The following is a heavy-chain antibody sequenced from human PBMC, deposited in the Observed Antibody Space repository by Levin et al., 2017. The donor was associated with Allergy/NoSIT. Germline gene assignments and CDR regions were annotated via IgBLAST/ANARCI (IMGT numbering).Heavy chain of an antibody. Sequence: PGGSLRLSCGASGFSFNSYAMSWVRQAPGKWLEWVSAISGSGGSTYHADSVKGRFTISRDNSKNTLYLQMNSLRAEDTAVYYCAKDFHLFFGEHMGGDFDYWGQGTLVTVSS. CDR3: AKDFHLFFGEHMGGDFDY. CDR2: ISGSGGST. J-gene: IGHJ4*02. CDR1: GFSFNSYA. D-gene: IGHD3-10*01. V-gene: IGHV3-23*01.